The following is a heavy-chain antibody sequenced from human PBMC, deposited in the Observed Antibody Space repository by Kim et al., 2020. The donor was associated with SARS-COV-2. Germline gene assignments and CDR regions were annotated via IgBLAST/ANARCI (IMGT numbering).Heavy chain of an antibody. D-gene: IGHD4-17*01. J-gene: IGHJ6*03. CDR1: GYTFTSYA. Sequence: ASVKVSCKASGYTFTSYAMNWVRQAPGQGLEWMGWINTNTGNPTYAQGFTGRFVFSLDTSVSTAYLQISSLKAEDTAVYYCARESFGNGDYVFDANYYYYYMDVWGKGTTVTVSS. CDR2: INTNTGNP. CDR3: ARESFGNGDYVFDANYYYYYMDV. V-gene: IGHV7-4-1*02.